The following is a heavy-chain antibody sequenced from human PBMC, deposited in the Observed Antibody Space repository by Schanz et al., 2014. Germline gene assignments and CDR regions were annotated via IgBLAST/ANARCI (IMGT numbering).Heavy chain of an antibody. V-gene: IGHV3-33*01. D-gene: IGHD2-21*01. CDR1: GFTFISYD. CDR3: AREDCSATSCYFRY. J-gene: IGHJ4*02. Sequence: QAQLVESGGGVVQPGRSLRLSCVASGFTFISYDIHWVRQAPGKGLEWVAVIRYDGRNKNFVESVKGRFTISRDNSNNTVYLQMNTLRAEDTAVYYFAREDCSATSCYFRYWGQGTLVTVSS. CDR2: IRYDGRNK.